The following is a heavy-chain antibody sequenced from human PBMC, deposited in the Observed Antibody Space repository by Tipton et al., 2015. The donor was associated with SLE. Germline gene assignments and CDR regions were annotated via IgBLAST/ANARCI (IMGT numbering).Heavy chain of an antibody. J-gene: IGHJ4*02. V-gene: IGHV3-33*06. D-gene: IGHD1-26*01. CDR2: IWYDGSNK. CDR1: GFTFSSYG. CDR3: AKIVGATWGGFDY. Sequence: SLRLSCAASGFTFSSYGMHWVRQAPGKGLEWVAVIWYDGSNKYYADSVKGRFTISRDNSKNTLYLQMNSLRAEDTAVYYCAKIVGATWGGFDYWGQGTLVTFSS.